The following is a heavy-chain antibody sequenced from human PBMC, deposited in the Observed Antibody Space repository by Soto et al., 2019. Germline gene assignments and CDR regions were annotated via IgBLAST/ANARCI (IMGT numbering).Heavy chain of an antibody. D-gene: IGHD4-17*01. CDR3: ARDYGDYQFDY. V-gene: IGHV4-39*02. CDR2: IYYRGTT. J-gene: IGHJ4*02. CDR1: GGSISSSSYY. Sequence: ETLSLTCTVSGGSISSSSYYWGWIRQPPGKGLEWIGNIYYRGTTYYNPSLKSRVTISVDTSKNQFSLKLASVTAADTAVYYCARDYGDYQFDYWGQGTLVTVSS.